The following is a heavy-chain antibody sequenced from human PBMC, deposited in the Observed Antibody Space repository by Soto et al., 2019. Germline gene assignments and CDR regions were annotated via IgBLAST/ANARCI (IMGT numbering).Heavy chain of an antibody. Sequence: GGSLRLSCAASGFTFSSYAMSWVRQAPGKGLEWVSAISGSGGSTYYADSVKGRFTISRDNSKNTLYLQMNSLRAEDAAVYYCAKAGGYDRMYYFDYWGQGTLVTAPQ. V-gene: IGHV3-23*01. CDR1: GFTFSSYA. D-gene: IGHD5-12*01. CDR2: ISGSGGST. CDR3: AKAGGYDRMYYFDY. J-gene: IGHJ4*02.